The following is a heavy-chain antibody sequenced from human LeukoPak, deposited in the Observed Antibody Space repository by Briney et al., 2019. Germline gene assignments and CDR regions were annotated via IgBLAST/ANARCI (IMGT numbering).Heavy chain of an antibody. Sequence: ASVKVSCKASGYTFTAYYIYWVRQAPGQGLEWMGWINPNSGDTNYAQKFRGRVTMTRDTSISTAYMELSRLRSDDTAVYYCARDSSSFRNWFDPWGQGTLVTVSS. J-gene: IGHJ5*02. CDR1: GYTFTAYY. V-gene: IGHV1-2*02. CDR2: INPNSGDT. CDR3: ARDSSSFRNWFDP. D-gene: IGHD6-13*01.